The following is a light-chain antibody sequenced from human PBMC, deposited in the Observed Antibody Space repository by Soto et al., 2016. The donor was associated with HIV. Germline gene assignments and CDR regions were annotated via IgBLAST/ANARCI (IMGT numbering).Light chain of an antibody. Sequence: SSELTQDPAVSVALGQTVTIRCQGDSLRSYYASWYQQKPRHAPLLVISGNKRPSGIPDRFSGSSSGDTSSLTITGPQAEDDADYYCNSRDINGLHLGVLGPGTKVTVL. CDR2: GN. J-gene: IGLJ1*01. V-gene: IGLV3-19*01. CDR3: NSRDINGLHLGV. CDR1: SLRSYY.